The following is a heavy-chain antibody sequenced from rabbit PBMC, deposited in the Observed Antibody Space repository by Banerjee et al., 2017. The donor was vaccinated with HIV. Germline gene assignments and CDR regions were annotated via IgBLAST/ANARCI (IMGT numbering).Heavy chain of an antibody. CDR3: ARDAYTYDYGGGGLDL. D-gene: IGHD6-1*01. Sequence: EESGGDLVKPEGSLTLTCTASGFSFSSSYWICWVRQAPGKGLEWIACIYASSGNTYYASWAKGRFTISKTSSTSVTLQMTSLTAADTATYFCARDAYTYDYGGGGLDLWGQGTLVTVS. V-gene: IGHV1S45*01. CDR1: GFSFSSSYW. CDR2: IYASSGNT. J-gene: IGHJ3*01.